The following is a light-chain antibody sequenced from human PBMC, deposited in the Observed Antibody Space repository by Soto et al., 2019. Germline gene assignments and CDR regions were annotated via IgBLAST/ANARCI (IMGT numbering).Light chain of an antibody. CDR2: GGS. Sequence: EIVLTQSPGTLSLSPGERATLSCRASPSVSRDFLVWYQHKGGQPPRLLLYGGSIRATGIPDRFSGSGSGTYFTLTSSRLDPEDVAVYYCQQYGFSPTFGQGTKVEIK. CDR1: PSVSRDF. CDR3: QQYGFSPT. V-gene: IGKV3-20*01. J-gene: IGKJ1*01.